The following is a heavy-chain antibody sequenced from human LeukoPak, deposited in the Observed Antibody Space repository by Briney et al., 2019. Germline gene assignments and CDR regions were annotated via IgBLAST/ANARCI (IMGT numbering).Heavy chain of an antibody. CDR1: GLTFSSYG. V-gene: IGHV3-30*18. Sequence: GRSLRLSCAASGLTFSSYGMHWVRHAPGKGLEWVAVISSDGSNKYYADSVKGRFTISRDNSKNTLYLQMNSLRAEDTAVYYCAKDLVATTQMGYYYYMDVWGKGTTVTVSS. D-gene: IGHD5-12*01. J-gene: IGHJ6*03. CDR2: ISSDGSNK. CDR3: AKDLVATTQMGYYYYMDV.